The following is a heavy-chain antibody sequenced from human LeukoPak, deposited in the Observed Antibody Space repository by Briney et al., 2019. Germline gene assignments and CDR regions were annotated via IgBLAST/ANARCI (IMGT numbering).Heavy chain of an antibody. V-gene: IGHV3-30*02. J-gene: IGHJ3*02. D-gene: IGHD5-18*01. CDR3: AKDLGYGYSYTFDI. CDR2: IRFDGSNG. CDR1: GFIFSSYD. Sequence: GGSLRLSCVASGFIFSSYDIHWVRQAPGKGLEWVAFIRFDGSNGYYTDSVKGRFTISRDNSKNTLYLQMNSLRAEDTAVYYCAKDLGYGYSYTFDIWGQGTMVTVSS.